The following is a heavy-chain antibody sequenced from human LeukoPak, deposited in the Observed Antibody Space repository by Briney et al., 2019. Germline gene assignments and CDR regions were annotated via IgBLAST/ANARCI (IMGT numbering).Heavy chain of an antibody. CDR1: GFTFSSYS. V-gene: IGHV3-21*01. CDR3: ARTSGSYRNFDY. CDR2: ISSSSSYI. Sequence: GGSLGLSCAASGFTFSSYSMNWVRQAPGKGLEWVSSISSSSSYIYYADSVKGRFTISRDNAKNSLYLQMNSLRAEDTAVYYCARTSGSYRNFDYWGQGTLVTVSS. J-gene: IGHJ4*02. D-gene: IGHD1-26*01.